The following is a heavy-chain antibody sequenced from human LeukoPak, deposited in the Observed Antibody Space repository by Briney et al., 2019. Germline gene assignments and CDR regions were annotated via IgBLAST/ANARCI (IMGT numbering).Heavy chain of an antibody. CDR1: GGSFSGYY. CDR2: INHSGST. V-gene: IGHV4-34*01. J-gene: IGHJ5*02. CDR3: ARGGIGGITMVRGVISITAPYNWFDP. Sequence: SETLSLTCAVYGGSFSGYYWSWIRQPPGKGLEWIGEINHSGSTNYNPSLKSRVTISVDTSKNQFSLKLSSVTAADTAVYYCARGGIGGITMVRGVISITAPYNWFDPWGQGTLVTVSS. D-gene: IGHD3-10*01.